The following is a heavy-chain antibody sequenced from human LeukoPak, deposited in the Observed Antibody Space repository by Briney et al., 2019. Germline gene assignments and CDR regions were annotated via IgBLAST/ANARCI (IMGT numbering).Heavy chain of an antibody. CDR2: ISAASGTI. CDR3: ARDLGRRRMI. D-gene: IGHD6-25*01. V-gene: IGHV3-48*04. J-gene: IGHJ2*01. CDR1: GLSLSSNN. Sequence: PGGSLRLSCAASGLSLSSNNMHWIRQAPGGGLGGISYISAASGTIYSSDSLKGRFTISRDNARNTLYLQMNSLRPEDTAVYYCARDLGRRRMIWGRGTLVVVSS.